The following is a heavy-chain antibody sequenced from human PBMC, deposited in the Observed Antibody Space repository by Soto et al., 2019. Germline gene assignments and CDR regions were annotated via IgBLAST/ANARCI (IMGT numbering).Heavy chain of an antibody. D-gene: IGHD1-26*01. V-gene: IGHV3-15*01. CDR2: IKSRVDDGTT. CDR3: RWALDCDSGSCIDY. CDR1: GFTFSRAW. Sequence: ESGGGLVTPGGSLRLSCVASGFTFSRAWMSWVRQAPGKGLEWVGRIKSRVDDGTTDYATPVKGRFTISRDDSGNTLYLQMNSLKTEDTAIYYCRWALDCDSGSCIDYWGHGTLVTVSS. J-gene: IGHJ4*01.